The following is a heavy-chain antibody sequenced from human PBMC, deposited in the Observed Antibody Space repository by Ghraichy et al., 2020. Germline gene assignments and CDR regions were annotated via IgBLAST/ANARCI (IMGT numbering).Heavy chain of an antibody. V-gene: IGHV3-48*02. D-gene: IGHD4-23*01. Sequence: GGSLRLSCVGSGFTFGSYSMNWVRQSPGKGLEWVSYITSSSSFISYAGSVKGRFTISRDNAQNSLYLQMNSLRDEDTAVYYCARGSRVVRFYYYDGMDVWGQGTTVTVSS. CDR1: GFTFGSYS. J-gene: IGHJ6*02. CDR2: ITSSSSFI. CDR3: ARGSRVVRFYYYDGMDV.